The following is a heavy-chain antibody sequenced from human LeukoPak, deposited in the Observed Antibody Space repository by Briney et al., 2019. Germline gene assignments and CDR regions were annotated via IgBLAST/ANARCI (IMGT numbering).Heavy chain of an antibody. J-gene: IGHJ4*02. CDR1: GYTLTELS. CDR2: FDPEDGET. CDR3: ATAADSSSWYSFDY. V-gene: IGHV1-24*01. Sequence: ASVKVSCKVSGYTLTELSMHWVRQAPGKGLEWMGGFDPEDGETIYAQKFQGRVTMTEDTSTDTAYMELSSLRSEDTAVYYCATAADSSSWYSFDYWGQGTLVTVSS. D-gene: IGHD6-13*01.